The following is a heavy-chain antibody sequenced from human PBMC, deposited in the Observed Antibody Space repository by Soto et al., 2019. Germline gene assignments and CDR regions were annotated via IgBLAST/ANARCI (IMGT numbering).Heavy chain of an antibody. J-gene: IGHJ6*02. V-gene: IGHV1-3*01. CDR1: GYTFTSYA. CDR3: ARVPDYGDYSYYYYGMDV. CDR2: INAGNGNT. Sequence: ASVKVSCKASGYTFTSYAMHWVRQAPGQRLEWMGWINAGNGNTKYSQKFQGRVTITRDTSASTAYMELSSLRSEDTAVYYCARVPDYGDYSYYYYGMDVWGQGTTVTVSS. D-gene: IGHD4-17*01.